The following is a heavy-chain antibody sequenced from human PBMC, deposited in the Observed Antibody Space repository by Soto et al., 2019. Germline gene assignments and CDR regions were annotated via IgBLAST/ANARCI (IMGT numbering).Heavy chain of an antibody. CDR3: AGTTSYYYYGMDV. D-gene: IGHD4-17*01. Sequence: QLQLQESGPGLVKPSETLSLTCTVSGGSISSSSYYWGWIRQPPGKGLEWIGSIYYSGSTYYNPSLKSRVTISVDTSKNQFSLKLSSVTAADTAVYYCAGTTSYYYYGMDVWGQGTKVTV. J-gene: IGHJ6*02. CDR2: IYYSGST. V-gene: IGHV4-39*01. CDR1: GGSISSSSYY.